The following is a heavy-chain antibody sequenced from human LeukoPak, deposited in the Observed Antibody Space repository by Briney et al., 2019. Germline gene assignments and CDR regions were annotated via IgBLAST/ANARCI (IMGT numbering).Heavy chain of an antibody. V-gene: IGHV3-43*01. CDR2: ITWNGDST. CDR1: GFTFDDYN. J-gene: IGHJ6*03. Sequence: PGGSLRLSCAAAGFTFDDYNMHWVRQVPGKGLEWASLITWNGDSTYYADSVEGRFTISRDNSKNALYLQMNSLRTEDTALYYCAKDKWLRGYYYYYMDVWGKGTTVTVSS. D-gene: IGHD5-12*01. CDR3: AKDKWLRGYYYYYMDV.